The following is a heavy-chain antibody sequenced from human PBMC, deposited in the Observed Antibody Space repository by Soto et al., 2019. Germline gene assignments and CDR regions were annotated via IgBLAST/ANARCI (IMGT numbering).Heavy chain of an antibody. CDR1: GGSISSYY. V-gene: IGHV4-59*01. CDR2: IYYSGST. CDR3: ARGGEYCSGGSFATCWFDP. J-gene: IGHJ5*02. Sequence: QVQLQESGPGLVKPSETLSLTCTVSGGSISSYYWSWIRQPPGKGLEWIGYIYYSGSTNYNPSLKSRVTRSVDTSKNQFSLKLSSVTAADTAVYYCARGGEYCSGGSFATCWFDPWGQGTLVTVSS. D-gene: IGHD2-15*01.